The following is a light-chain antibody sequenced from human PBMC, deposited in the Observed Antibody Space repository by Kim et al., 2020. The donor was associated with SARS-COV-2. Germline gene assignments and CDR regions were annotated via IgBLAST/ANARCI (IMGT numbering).Light chain of an antibody. J-gene: IGKJ2*01. V-gene: IGKV3-20*01. CDR2: GAS. CDR3: QQCYNSPLT. Sequence: EIVLTQSPGNLSLSPGERATLSCRSSQTVSRTFLGWYQQRPGQAPRLLIYGASNRATGIPDRFSGSGSGTDFTLTISRLEPEDSAVYYCQQCYNSPLTFGQGTKLEI. CDR1: QTVSRTF.